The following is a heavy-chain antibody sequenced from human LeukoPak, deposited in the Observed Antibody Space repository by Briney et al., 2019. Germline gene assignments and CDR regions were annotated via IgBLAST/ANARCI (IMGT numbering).Heavy chain of an antibody. Sequence: GGSLRLSCAASGFTFSNAWMSWVRQAPGKGLEWVGRIKSKTDGGTTDYAAPVKGRFTISRDDSKNTLYLQMNSLKTEDTAVYYCTTRYCSTSCPNEAVFDYWGQGTLVTVSS. CDR2: IKSKTDGGTT. V-gene: IGHV3-15*01. CDR3: TTRYCSTSCPNEAVFDY. J-gene: IGHJ4*02. CDR1: GFTFSNAW. D-gene: IGHD2-2*01.